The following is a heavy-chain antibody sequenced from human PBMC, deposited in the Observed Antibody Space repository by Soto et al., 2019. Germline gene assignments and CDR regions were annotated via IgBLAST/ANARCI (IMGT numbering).Heavy chain of an antibody. Sequence: SETLSLTCIVSGVSISSYYWSWIRQPAGKGLEWIGRIYTSGSTTYNPSLKSRVTMSVDTSNNQFSLKLSSVTAADTAVYYCARDTRLYDFWSGHDAFDIWGQGTMVTVSS. CDR2: IYTSGST. CDR1: GVSISSYY. J-gene: IGHJ3*02. CDR3: ARDTRLYDFWSGHDAFDI. V-gene: IGHV4-4*07. D-gene: IGHD3-3*01.